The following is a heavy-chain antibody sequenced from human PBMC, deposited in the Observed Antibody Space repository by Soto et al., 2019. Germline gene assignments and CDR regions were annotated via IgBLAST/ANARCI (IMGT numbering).Heavy chain of an antibody. J-gene: IGHJ6*02. Sequence: PGGSLRLSCAASGFTFSSYAMHWVRQAPGKGLEWVAVISYDGSNKYYADSVKGRFTISRDNSKNTLYLQMNSLRAEDTAVYYCARDDRSYSGYDWDYYYYYGMDVWGQGTTVTVSS. CDR2: ISYDGSNK. CDR1: GFTFSSYA. V-gene: IGHV3-30-3*01. D-gene: IGHD5-12*01. CDR3: ARDDRSYSGYDWDYYYYYGMDV.